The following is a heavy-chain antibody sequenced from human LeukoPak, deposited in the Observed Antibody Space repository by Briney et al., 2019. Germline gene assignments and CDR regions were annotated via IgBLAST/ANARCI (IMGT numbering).Heavy chain of an antibody. Sequence: GGSLRLSCAASGFIFSSYAMSWIRQAPGKGLEWVSYGGSGGSTYYADSVKGRFTVSRDNSKSTLYLQMNSLRAEDTAVYYCASARMGDDFNPFDYWGQGTLVTVSS. D-gene: IGHD3-16*01. CDR2: GGSGGST. CDR1: GFIFSSYA. V-gene: IGHV3-23*01. CDR3: ASARMGDDFNPFDY. J-gene: IGHJ4*02.